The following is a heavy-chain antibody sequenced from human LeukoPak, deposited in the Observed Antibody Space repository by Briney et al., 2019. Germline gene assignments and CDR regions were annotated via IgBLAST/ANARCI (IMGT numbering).Heavy chain of an antibody. D-gene: IGHD1-1*01. CDR3: ARQRRAERDEDF. CDR1: GYSFANYW. CDR2: INPGDTNI. J-gene: IGHJ4*02. Sequence: GESLKISCKASGYSFANYWIGWVRQVPGKGLEWVAMINPGDTNIAYSPSFQAQVTISADRFISTAYLQWSSLKASDTAIYYCARQRRAERDEDFWGQGTLVTVSS. V-gene: IGHV5-51*01.